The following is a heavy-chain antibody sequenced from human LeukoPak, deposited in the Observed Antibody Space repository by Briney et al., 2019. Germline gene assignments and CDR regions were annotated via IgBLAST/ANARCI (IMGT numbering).Heavy chain of an antibody. J-gene: IGHJ4*02. Sequence: PGGSLRLSCAASGFTFSSYAMHWVRQAPGKGLEWVAVISYDGSNKYYADSVRDRFTISRDNSKNTLYLQMNSLRAEDTAVYFCARDPRGPTGYDSSGRDSFDYWGQGTLVTVSS. CDR3: ARDPRGPTGYDSSGRDSFDY. V-gene: IGHV3-30*14. CDR2: ISYDGSNK. D-gene: IGHD3-22*01. CDR1: GFTFSSYA.